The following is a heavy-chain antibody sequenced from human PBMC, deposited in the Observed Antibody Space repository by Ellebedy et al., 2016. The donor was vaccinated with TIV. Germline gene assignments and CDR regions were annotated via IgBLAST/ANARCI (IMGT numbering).Heavy chain of an antibody. CDR1: GFTFNAYA. J-gene: IGHJ4*02. CDR2: ISDSGVNT. D-gene: IGHD3-10*01. V-gene: IGHV3-23*01. Sequence: GESLKISXSASGFTFNAYAMSWVRQAPGKGLEWVSGISDSGVNTYEADSVKGRFTISRDNSRNTLFLQMNSLRAEDTAVYYCARHDYGSGSYYSPEFDYWGQGTLVTVSS. CDR3: ARHDYGSGSYYSPEFDY.